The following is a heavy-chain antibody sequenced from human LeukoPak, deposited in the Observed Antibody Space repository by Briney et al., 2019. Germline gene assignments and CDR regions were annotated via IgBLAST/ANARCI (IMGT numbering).Heavy chain of an antibody. V-gene: IGHV1-2*02. J-gene: IGHJ4*02. CDR3: ARDERYSMDY. Sequence: ASVKVSCKASGYTFTDYYIHWVRQAPGQGLEWLGWMKPNSGGTRYAQNFQGRVTVTTDSSTYTAYMELRSLRSDDTAMYYCARDERYSMDYWGQGTLVTVSS. CDR2: MKPNSGGT. D-gene: IGHD1-14*01. CDR1: GYTFTDYY.